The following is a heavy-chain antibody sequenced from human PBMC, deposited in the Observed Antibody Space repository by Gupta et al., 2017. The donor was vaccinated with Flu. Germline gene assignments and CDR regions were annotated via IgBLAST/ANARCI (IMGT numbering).Heavy chain of an antibody. Sequence: QVHLVESGGGVVQPGRSLRLSCAASGFTFRSYGMHWVRQAPGKGLEWVAVISSDGSTKYYADFVKGRFTISRDNSKNTLYLQMDSLRAEDTAIYYCAGGSNGVYSALDPWGQGTLVTVSS. CDR2: ISSDGSTK. V-gene: IGHV3-30*03. J-gene: IGHJ5*02. CDR3: AGGSNGVYSALDP. D-gene: IGHD2-8*01. CDR1: GFTFRSYG.